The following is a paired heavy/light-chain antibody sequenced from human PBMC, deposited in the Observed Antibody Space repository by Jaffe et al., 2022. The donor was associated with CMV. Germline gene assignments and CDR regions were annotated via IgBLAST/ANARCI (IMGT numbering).Heavy chain of an antibody. D-gene: IGHD3-10*01. V-gene: IGHV3-11*06. CDR1: GFTFSDYY. Sequence: QVQLVESGGGLVKPGGSLRLSCAASGFTFSDYYMSWIRQAPGKGLEWVSYISSSSSYTNYADSVKGRFTISRDNAKNSLYLQMNSLRDEDTAVYYCARADRAGSQTYYYYGMDVWGQGTTVTVSS. CDR2: ISSSSSYT. J-gene: IGHJ6*02. CDR3: ARADRAGSQTYYYYGMDV.
Light chain of an antibody. V-gene: IGKV2-30*02. CDR2: KVS. Sequence: DVVMTQSPLSLPVTLGQPASISCRSSQSLVHSDGNTYLNWFQQRPGQSPRRLIYKVSNRDSGVPDRFSGSGSGTDFTLKISRVEAEDVGVYYCMQGTHWPPLTFGGGTKVEIK. J-gene: IGKJ4*01. CDR1: QSLVHSDGNTY. CDR3: MQGTHWPPLT.